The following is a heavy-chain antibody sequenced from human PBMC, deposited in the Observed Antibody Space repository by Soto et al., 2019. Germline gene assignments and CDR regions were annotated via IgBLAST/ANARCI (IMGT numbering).Heavy chain of an antibody. CDR2: INEDGSSA. V-gene: IGHV3-74*01. J-gene: IGHJ4*02. Sequence: EVQLEESGGGLVQPGGSLRVSCTASEFTFSGYWRHWVRQAPGKGLVWVSRINEDGSSADYADSVRGRFTISRDNAKNTLFLQMNSLRTEDTAIYYCSRGSSGWTGVDYWGPGTLVTVSS. D-gene: IGHD6-19*01. CDR3: SRGSSGWTGVDY. CDR1: EFTFSGYW.